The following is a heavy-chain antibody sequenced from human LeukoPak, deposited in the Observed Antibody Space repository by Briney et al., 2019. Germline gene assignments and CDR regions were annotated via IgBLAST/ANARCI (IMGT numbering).Heavy chain of an antibody. CDR1: GGSISSGSYY. CDR3: ARRGQFDDY. J-gene: IGHJ4*02. D-gene: IGHD3-9*01. Sequence: SETLSLTCTVSGGSISSGSYYWSWIRQPAGKGLEWIGRIYTSGSTNYNPSLKSRVTISVDTSKNQFSLKLSSVTAADTAAYYCARRGQFDDYWGQGTLVTVSS. CDR2: IYTSGST. V-gene: IGHV4-61*02.